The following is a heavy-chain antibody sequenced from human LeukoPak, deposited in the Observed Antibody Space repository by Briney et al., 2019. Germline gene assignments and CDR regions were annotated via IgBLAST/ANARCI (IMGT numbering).Heavy chain of an antibody. J-gene: IGHJ4*02. D-gene: IGHD1-20*01. CDR2: INPNSGGT. CDR3: ARPVLKGYDNCGY. CDR1: GYTFTGYY. V-gene: IGHV1-2*06. Sequence: ASVKVSCKASGYTFTGYYMHWVRQAPGQGLEWMGRINPNSGGTNYAQKFQGRVTMTRDTSISTAYMELSRLRSDDTAVYYCARPVLKGYDNCGYWGQGTLVTVSS.